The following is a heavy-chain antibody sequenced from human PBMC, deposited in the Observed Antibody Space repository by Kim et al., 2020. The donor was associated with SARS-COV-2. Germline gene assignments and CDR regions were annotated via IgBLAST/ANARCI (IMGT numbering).Heavy chain of an antibody. V-gene: IGHV3-23*01. CDR1: GFTFSSYA. CDR2: ISGSGGST. Sequence: GGSLRLSCAASGFTFSSYAMSWVRQAPGKGLEWVSAISGSGGSTYYADSVKGRFTISRDNSKNTLYLQMNSLRAEDTAVYYCAKSQDYGDYVSYYYGMDVWGQGTTVTVS. D-gene: IGHD4-17*01. CDR3: AKSQDYGDYVSYYYGMDV. J-gene: IGHJ6*02.